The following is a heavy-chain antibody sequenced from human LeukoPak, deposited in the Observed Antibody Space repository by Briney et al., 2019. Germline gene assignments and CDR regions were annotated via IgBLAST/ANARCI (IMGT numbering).Heavy chain of an antibody. V-gene: IGHV3-7*01. J-gene: IGHJ6*02. CDR3: KRERNNYYSEGNDYYSYYFYGLDV. CDR2: IKHDGSEV. CDR1: GFTSGSYC. Sequence: GGSLRLSCVASGFTSGSYCMSWVRQAPGKGLEWVANIKHDGSEVSYFDSVKGRFTISRDSAKNSLYLQMNSLRAEDTAVYYCKRERNNYYSEGNDYYSYYFYGLDVWGHGTTVTVSS. D-gene: IGHD3-22*01.